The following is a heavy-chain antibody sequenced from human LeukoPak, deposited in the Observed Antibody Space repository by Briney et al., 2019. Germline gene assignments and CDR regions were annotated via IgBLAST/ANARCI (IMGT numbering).Heavy chain of an antibody. V-gene: IGHV3-21*01. CDR3: ARAAYSSTWYSRYFDL. CDR2: ISSSSSYI. Sequence: SGGSLRLSCAASGFTFTSYSMNWVRQAPGKGLEWVSSISSSSSYIYYADSVKGRFTISRENAKNSLYLQMNSLRAGDTAVYYCARAAYSSTWYSRYFDLWGRGTLVTVSS. J-gene: IGHJ2*01. D-gene: IGHD6-13*01. CDR1: GFTFTSYS.